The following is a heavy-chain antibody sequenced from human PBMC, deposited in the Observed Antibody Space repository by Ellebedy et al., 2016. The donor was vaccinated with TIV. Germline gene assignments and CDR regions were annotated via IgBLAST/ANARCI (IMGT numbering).Heavy chain of an antibody. CDR1: GFSLSSSGVG. D-gene: IGHD6-13*01. CDR2: IYWDDDK. J-gene: IGHJ4*02. Sequence: SGPTLVXPTQTLTLTCTFSGFSLSSSGVGVGWIRQPPGKAPEWLALIYWDDDKRYTPSLKTRLTISKDTSKNQVVLTMTNMVSVDTATYYCARRPGFTWYGGDYFDAWGQGTLVTVSS. CDR3: ARRPGFTWYGGDYFDA. V-gene: IGHV2-5*02.